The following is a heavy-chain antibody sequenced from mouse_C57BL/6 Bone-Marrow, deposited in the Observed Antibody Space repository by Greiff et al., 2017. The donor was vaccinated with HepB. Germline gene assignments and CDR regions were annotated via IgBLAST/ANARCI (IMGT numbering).Heavy chain of an antibody. V-gene: IGHV5-17*01. CDR3: ARLLRYQLRGWAMDD. J-gene: IGHJ4*01. Sequence: EVMLVESGGGLVKPGGSLKLSCAASGFTFSDYGMHWVRQAPEKGLEWVAYISSGSSTIYYADTVKGRFTISRDNAKNTLFLQMTRLRSEDTAMYYCARLLRYQLRGWAMDDWGQGTSVTVSS. CDR2: ISSGSSTI. D-gene: IGHD1-1*01. CDR1: GFTFSDYG.